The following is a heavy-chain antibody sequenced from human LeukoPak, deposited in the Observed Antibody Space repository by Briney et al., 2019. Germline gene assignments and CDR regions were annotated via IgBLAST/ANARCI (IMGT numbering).Heavy chain of an antibody. CDR1: GFTSSSYA. V-gene: IGHV3-48*04. D-gene: IGHD3-22*01. J-gene: IGHJ4*02. CDR3: AREQWFRCDY. CDR2: IGNRDNVI. Sequence: GGSLRLSCAASGFTSSSYAMNWIRQAPGKGLEWVSYIGNRDNVIYYADSVKGRFTISVDSAKNSLYLQMNSLRAEDTAVYYCAREQWFRCDYWGQGVPVTVSS.